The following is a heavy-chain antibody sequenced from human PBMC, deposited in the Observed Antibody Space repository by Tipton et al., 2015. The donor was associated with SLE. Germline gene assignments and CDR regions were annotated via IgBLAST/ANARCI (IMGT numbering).Heavy chain of an antibody. J-gene: IGHJ6*03. CDR2: ISAYNGNT. V-gene: IGHV1-18*01. Sequence: QLVQSGPEVKKPGASVKVSCKASGYTFTSYGISWVRQAPGQGLEWMGWISAYNGNTNYAQKLQGRVTMTTDTSTSTAYMELRSLRSDDTALYYCARVNYDFWSGSTAWYYMDVWGKGTTVTVSS. CDR3: ARVNYDFWSGSTAWYYMDV. D-gene: IGHD3-3*01. CDR1: GYTFTSYG.